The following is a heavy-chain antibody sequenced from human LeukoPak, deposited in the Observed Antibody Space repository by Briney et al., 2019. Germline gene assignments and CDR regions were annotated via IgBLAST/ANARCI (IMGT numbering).Heavy chain of an antibody. CDR1: GYTFTGYY. CDR2: ISPNSGGT. CDR3: ARDLRYYDYVWGSYRLNY. Sequence: ASVKVSCKASGYTFTGYYMHWVRQAPGQPLEWMVRISPNSGGTNYAQKFQGRVTMTRDTSISTAYMELSRLRSDDTAVYYCARDLRYYDYVWGSYRLNYWGQGTLVTVSS. V-gene: IGHV1-2*06. J-gene: IGHJ4*02. D-gene: IGHD3-16*02.